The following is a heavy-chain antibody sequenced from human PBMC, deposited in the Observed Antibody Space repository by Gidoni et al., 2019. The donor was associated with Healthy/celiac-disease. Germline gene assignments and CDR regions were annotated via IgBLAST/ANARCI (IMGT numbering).Heavy chain of an antibody. CDR2: ISYDGSNK. CDR1: GFTFSSYG. J-gene: IGHJ4*02. Sequence: QVQLVESGGGVVQPGRSLRLSCAAPGFTFSSYGMHWVRQAPGKGLEWVAVISYDGSNKYYADSVKGRFTISRDNSKNTLYLQMNSLRAEDTAVYYCAKDWEAAALKRWGQGTLVTVSS. CDR3: AKDWEAAALKR. V-gene: IGHV3-30*18. D-gene: IGHD6-13*01.